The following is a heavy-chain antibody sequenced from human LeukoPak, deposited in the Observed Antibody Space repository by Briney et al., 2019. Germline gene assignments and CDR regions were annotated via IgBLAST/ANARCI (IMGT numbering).Heavy chain of an antibody. D-gene: IGHD1-26*01. Sequence: ASVKVSCKASGYTFTGSYMHWVRQAPGQGLEWMGWINPNNGGTNYAQKFQGRVTMTRDTSISTAYMELSRLRSDETAVYYCARDWAWEQVWFQHWGQGTQVIVSS. CDR3: ARDWAWEQVWFQH. CDR2: INPNNGGT. J-gene: IGHJ1*01. CDR1: GYTFTGSY. V-gene: IGHV1-2*02.